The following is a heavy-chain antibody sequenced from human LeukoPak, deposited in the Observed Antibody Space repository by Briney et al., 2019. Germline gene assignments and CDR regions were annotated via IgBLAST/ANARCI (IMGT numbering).Heavy chain of an antibody. D-gene: IGHD2-21*02. CDR3: ASATFCTGDCYAFFDH. CDR2: FYSDYTT. CDR1: GFSVGSNY. V-gene: IGHV3-53*05. Sequence: PGGSLRLSCAASGFSVGSNYMAWVRQAPGKGLEWVSIFYSDYTTFYADSVKGRFTISREISKNTVDLQVHGLRADDTAVYYCASATFCTGDCYAFFDHWGQGILVTVSS. J-gene: IGHJ4*02.